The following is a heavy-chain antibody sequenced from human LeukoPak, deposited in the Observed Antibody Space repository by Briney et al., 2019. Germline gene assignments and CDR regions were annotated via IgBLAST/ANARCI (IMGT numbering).Heavy chain of an antibody. CDR3: ARGIYCSGGRCYWDSDY. V-gene: IGHV1-46*01. CDR2: INPSDGST. J-gene: IGHJ4*02. CDR1: GYTFTSYY. Sequence: ASVKVSRKASGYTFTSYYMNWVRQAPGQGLEWMGIINPSDGSTSYAQKFRGRVTMTRDTSTSTVYMELSSLRSEDTAVYYCARGIYCSGGRCYWDSDYWGQGTLVTVSS. D-gene: IGHD2-15*01.